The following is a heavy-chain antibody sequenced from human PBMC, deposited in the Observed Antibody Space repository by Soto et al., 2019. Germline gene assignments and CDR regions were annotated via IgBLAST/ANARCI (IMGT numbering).Heavy chain of an antibody. CDR1: GGSISRGGYS. V-gene: IGHV4-30-2*05. CDR2: IYHSGST. Sequence: SETLSLTCAVSGGSISRGGYSWSWIRQPPGKGLEWIGYIYHSGSTYYNPSLKSRVTISLDTSKNQFSLKLTSVTAADTAVYYCARSVFPWGQGTLVTVSS. CDR3: ARSVFP. J-gene: IGHJ5*02.